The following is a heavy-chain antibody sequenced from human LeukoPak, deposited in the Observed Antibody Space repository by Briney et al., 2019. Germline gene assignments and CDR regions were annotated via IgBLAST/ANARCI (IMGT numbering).Heavy chain of an antibody. Sequence: ASVKVSCKASGYTFTSYYMHWVRQAPGQGLEWMGWMNPNSGNTGYAQKFQGRVTITADKSTSTAYMELSSLRSEDTAVYYCARDKGYSSSRPFDYWGQGTLVTVSS. D-gene: IGHD6-13*01. J-gene: IGHJ4*02. CDR3: ARDKGYSSSRPFDY. CDR1: GYTFTSYY. CDR2: MNPNSGNT. V-gene: IGHV1-8*03.